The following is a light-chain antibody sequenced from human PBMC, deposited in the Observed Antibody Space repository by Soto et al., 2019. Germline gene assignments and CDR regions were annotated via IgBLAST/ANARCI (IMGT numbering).Light chain of an antibody. CDR3: GAWDNSLSVV. J-gene: IGLJ2*01. Sequence: QSVLTQPPSASGSPGQRVTISCSGTSSNIGSNNEYLYQQLPGTAPKLLIYRNNQRPSGVPDRFSGSKSGTSASLAISGLRSEDEADYYCGAWDNSLSVVFGGGTKLTVL. CDR2: RNN. CDR1: SSNIGSNN. V-gene: IGLV1-47*01.